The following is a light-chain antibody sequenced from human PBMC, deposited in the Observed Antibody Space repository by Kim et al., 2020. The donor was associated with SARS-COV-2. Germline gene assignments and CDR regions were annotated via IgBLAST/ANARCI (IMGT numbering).Light chain of an antibody. CDR1: QSVLYSSNNKNY. CDR2: WVS. J-gene: IGKJ2*01. Sequence: DIVMTQSPDSLAVSLGERATINCKSSQSVLYSSNNKNYLAWYQQKPGQPPKLLIYWVSTRESGVPDRFSGSGSGTDFTLTISSLQAEDVAVYYCQQYYSTPAFGQGTKLEI. V-gene: IGKV4-1*01. CDR3: QQYYSTPA.